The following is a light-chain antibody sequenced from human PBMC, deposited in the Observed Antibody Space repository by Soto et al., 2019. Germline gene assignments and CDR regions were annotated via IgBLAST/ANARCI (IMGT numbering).Light chain of an antibody. V-gene: IGLV2-8*01. CDR1: SSDVGGYNY. CDR3: SSYAGSYKYV. Sequence: QSALTQPPSASGSPGQSVTISCTGTSSDVGGYNYVSWYRQHPGKAPKLMIYEVTKRPSGVPDRFSASKSDNTASLTVSGLQAEDEADYYCSSYAGSYKYVFGTGTKDTVL. J-gene: IGLJ1*01. CDR2: EVT.